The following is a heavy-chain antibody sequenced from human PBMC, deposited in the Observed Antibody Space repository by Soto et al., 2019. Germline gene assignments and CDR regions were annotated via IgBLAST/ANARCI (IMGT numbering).Heavy chain of an antibody. CDR2: INPNSGGT. V-gene: IGHV1-2*02. CDR1: GYTFTGYY. J-gene: IGHJ3*02. D-gene: IGHD1-26*01. CDR3: ARGSVIVGAPNDAFDI. Sequence: ASVKVSCKASGYTFTGYYMHWVRQAPGQGLEWMGWINPNSGGTNYAQKFQGRVTMTRDTSISTAYMELSRLRSDDTAVYYCARGSVIVGAPNDAFDIWGQGTMVTVSS.